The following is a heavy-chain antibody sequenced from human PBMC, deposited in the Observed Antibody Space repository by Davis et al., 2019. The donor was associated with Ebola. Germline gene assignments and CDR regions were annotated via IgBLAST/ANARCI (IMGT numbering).Heavy chain of an antibody. CDR2: IYSGGTTKYA. Sequence: GGSLRLSCAASGFTVRSTYMSWVRQAPAKGLEWVSVIYSGGTTKYADYADSVKGRFTISRDNAKNTLYLQMNSLRAEDTAVYYCARDAYGCSSTSCYYYYGMDVWGQGTTVTVSS. D-gene: IGHD2-2*01. V-gene: IGHV3-66*01. CDR1: GFTVRSTY. J-gene: IGHJ6*02. CDR3: ARDAYGCSSTSCYYYYGMDV.